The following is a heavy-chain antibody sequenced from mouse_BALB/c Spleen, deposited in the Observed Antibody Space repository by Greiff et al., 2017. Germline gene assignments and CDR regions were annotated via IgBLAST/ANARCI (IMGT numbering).Heavy chain of an antibody. CDR1: GFTFSDYY. J-gene: IGHJ4*01. D-gene: IGHD2-1*01. CDR3: ARGNYQDSYAMDY. CDR2: ISDGGSYT. Sequence: EVQLVESGGGLVKPGGSLKLSCAASGFTFSDYYMYWVRQTPEKRLEWVATISDGGSYTYYPDSVKGRFTISRDTAKNNLYLQMSSLKSEDTAMYDCARGNYQDSYAMDYWGQGTSVTVSS. V-gene: IGHV5-4*02.